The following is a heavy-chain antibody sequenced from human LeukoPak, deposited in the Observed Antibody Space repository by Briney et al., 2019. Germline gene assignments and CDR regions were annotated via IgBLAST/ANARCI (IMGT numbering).Heavy chain of an antibody. J-gene: IGHJ4*02. CDR3: ARVKVYYDSSGYRYYFDY. V-gene: IGHV4-59*11. CDR1: GGSISSHY. Sequence: SETLSLTCTVPGGSISSHYWSWIRQHPGKGLEWIGYIYYSGSTNYNPSLKSRVTISVDTSKTQFSLKLSCVTAADTAVYYCARVKVYYDSSGYRYYFDYWGQGTLVTVSS. D-gene: IGHD3-22*01. CDR2: IYYSGST.